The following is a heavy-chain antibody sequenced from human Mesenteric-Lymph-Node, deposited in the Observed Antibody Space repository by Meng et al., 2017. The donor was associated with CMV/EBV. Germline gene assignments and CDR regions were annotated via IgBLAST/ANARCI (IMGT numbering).Heavy chain of an antibody. J-gene: IGHJ4*02. V-gene: IGHV4-39*07. CDR2: ISYSGTT. CDR3: ARPRSGFYFQPFDY. D-gene: IGHD3-3*01. Sequence: SETLSLTCSVSGDSISSSSYYWVWIRQPPGKGLEWIGSISYSGTTYQSPSLKSRLTISVDTSKDQFSLKLRSVTAADTAVYYCARPRSGFYFQPFDYWGQGTLVTVSS. CDR1: GDSISSSSYY.